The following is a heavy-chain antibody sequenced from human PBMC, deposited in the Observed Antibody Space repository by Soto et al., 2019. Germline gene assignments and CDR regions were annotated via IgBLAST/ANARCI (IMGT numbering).Heavy chain of an antibody. CDR1: GGSISSYY. Sequence: SETLSLTCTISGGSISSYYWSWIRPTPGKGLEWIGYVYFSGSTNYNPSLKSRVLISIDASKNQFSLKLNSVTAADTAVYYCAREDRAHDLPFDPWGQGILVTVSS. D-gene: IGHD5-18*01. J-gene: IGHJ5*02. CDR3: AREDRAHDLPFDP. CDR2: VYFSGST. V-gene: IGHV4-59*01.